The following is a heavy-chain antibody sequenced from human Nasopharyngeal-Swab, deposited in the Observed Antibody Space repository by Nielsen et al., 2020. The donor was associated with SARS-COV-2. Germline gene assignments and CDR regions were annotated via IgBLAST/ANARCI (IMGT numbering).Heavy chain of an antibody. CDR2: INPSGGST. CDR3: AREIVGASYYYYGMDV. V-gene: IGHV1-46*01. D-gene: IGHD1-26*01. J-gene: IGHJ6*02. Sequence: WVRQAPGQGLEWMGIINPSGGSTSYEQKFQGRVTMTRDTSTSTVYMELSSLRSEDTAVHYCAREIVGASYYYYGMDVWGQGTTVTVSS.